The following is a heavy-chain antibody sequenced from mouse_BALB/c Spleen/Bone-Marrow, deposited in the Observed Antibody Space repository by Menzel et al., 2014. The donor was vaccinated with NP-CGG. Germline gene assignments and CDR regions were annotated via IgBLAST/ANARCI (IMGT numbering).Heavy chain of an antibody. CDR1: GFNIKDTY. CDR3: ASYVYGYYFDY. D-gene: IGHD2-2*01. V-gene: IGHV14-3*02. CDR2: IDPANGNT. Sequence: EVHLVESGAELVKSGASVKLSCTASGFNIKDTYMHWVKPRPEQGLEWIGRIDPANGNTKYDPKFQGKATITADTSSNTAYLQLSSLTSEDTAVYYCASYVYGYYFDYWGQGTTLTVSS. J-gene: IGHJ2*01.